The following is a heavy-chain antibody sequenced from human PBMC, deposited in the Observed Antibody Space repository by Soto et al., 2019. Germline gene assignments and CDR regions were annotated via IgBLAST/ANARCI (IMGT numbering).Heavy chain of an antibody. Sequence: PGGSLRLSCAATGFTFSTYSMVWLRRAPGRGLERISYISRSFSPTHSVDSVKCRFTISRANAKNSLYLQMNSLRAEDTAVYYCAIEGGSSSVSDYWGQGTLVTVSS. CDR2: ISRSFSPT. V-gene: IGHV3-48*04. CDR1: GFTFSTYS. D-gene: IGHD6-6*01. CDR3: AIEGGSSSVSDY. J-gene: IGHJ4*02.